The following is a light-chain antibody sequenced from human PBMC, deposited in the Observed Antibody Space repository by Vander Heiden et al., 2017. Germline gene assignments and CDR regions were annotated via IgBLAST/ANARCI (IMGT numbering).Light chain of an antibody. Sequence: DIQMTQSPSTLSASVGDTVTITCRASQSINSYLAWYQQKPGKAPNLLIYKASTLESGVPSRFSGSGSGTQFTLTISSLQPDDFATYYCQQYNDFSGTFGGGTKVEIE. CDR1: QSINSY. V-gene: IGKV1-5*03. CDR2: KAS. CDR3: QQYNDFSGT. J-gene: IGKJ4*01.